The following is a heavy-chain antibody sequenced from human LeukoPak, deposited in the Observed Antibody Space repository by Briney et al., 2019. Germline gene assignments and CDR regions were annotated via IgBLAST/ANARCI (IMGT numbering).Heavy chain of an antibody. J-gene: IGHJ4*02. D-gene: IGHD4-23*01. Sequence: SQTLSLTCAISGDSVSSNDAAWNWIRQSPSRGLEWLGKTYYRSKWYYDYAVSVKSRITINPDTSKNQFSLQLNSVTPDDTAVFYCAREPSGHSGSFDSWGQGTLVTVSS. CDR2: TYYRSKWYY. CDR3: AREPSGHSGSFDS. CDR1: GDSVSSNDAA. V-gene: IGHV6-1*01.